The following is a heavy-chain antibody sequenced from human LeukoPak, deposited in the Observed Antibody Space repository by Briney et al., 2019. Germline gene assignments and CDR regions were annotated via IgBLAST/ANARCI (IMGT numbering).Heavy chain of an antibody. D-gene: IGHD3-10*01. Sequence: GGSLRLSCAASGFTFDDYAMHRVRQAPGKGLEWVSDISSSSSYIYYADPVKGRFTISRDNAKNSLYLQMNSLRAEDTAVYYCARVGPGRTVTYDYWGQGTLVTVSS. V-gene: IGHV3-21*01. J-gene: IGHJ4*02. CDR1: GFTFDDYA. CDR3: ARVGPGRTVTYDY. CDR2: ISSSSSYI.